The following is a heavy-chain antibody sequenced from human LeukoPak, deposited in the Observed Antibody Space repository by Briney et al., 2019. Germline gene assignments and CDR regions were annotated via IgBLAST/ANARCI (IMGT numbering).Heavy chain of an antibody. J-gene: IGHJ4*02. V-gene: IGHV3-9*01. Sequence: GRSLRLSCAASGFTFDDYAMHWVRQAPGKGLEWVSGISWNSGSIGYADSVKGRFTISRDNAKNSLYLQMNSLRAKDTALYYCAKDRLTEWSPTLFDYWGQGTLVTVSS. CDR3: AKDRLTEWSPTLFDY. CDR2: ISWNSGSI. CDR1: GFTFDDYA. D-gene: IGHD3-3*01.